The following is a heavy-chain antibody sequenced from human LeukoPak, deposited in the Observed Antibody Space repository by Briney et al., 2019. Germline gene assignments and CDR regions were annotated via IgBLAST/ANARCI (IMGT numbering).Heavy chain of an antibody. Sequence: SETLSLTCAVYGGSFSGYYWSWIRQPPGKGLEWIGEINHSGSTNYNPSLKSRVTISVDTSKNQFSLKLSSVTAADTAVYYCARGSPGYYDSILDPWGQGTLVTVSS. CDR3: ARGSPGYYDSILDP. D-gene: IGHD3-22*01. CDR2: INHSGST. V-gene: IGHV4-34*01. J-gene: IGHJ5*02. CDR1: GGSFSGYY.